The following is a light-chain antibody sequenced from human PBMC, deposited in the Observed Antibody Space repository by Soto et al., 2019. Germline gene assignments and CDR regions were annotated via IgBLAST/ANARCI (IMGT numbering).Light chain of an antibody. Sequence: DIQLTQSASFLSASVGDRVTITCRASQGISSYLAWYDQKPGKAPKLLIYTASTLQSAVPSRFSGSGSGTEFTLTISSLQPEDFATYYCQQLNSYPLTFGGGTKVEIK. CDR1: QGISSY. V-gene: IGKV1-9*01. J-gene: IGKJ4*01. CDR2: TAS. CDR3: QQLNSYPLT.